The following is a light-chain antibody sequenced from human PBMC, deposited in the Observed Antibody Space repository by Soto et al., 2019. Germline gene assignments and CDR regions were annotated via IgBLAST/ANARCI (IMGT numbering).Light chain of an antibody. CDR3: QQYYTYSWT. J-gene: IGKJ1*01. V-gene: IGKV1-5*01. CDR2: DAS. Sequence: DIQMTQSPSTLSASVGDRVTITCRASQSISTWLAWYQQKPGKAPKLLIYDASSLGSGVPSRFSGSGSGTEFTLTISSLQPDDFATYYCQQYYTYSWTFGQGTKVEF. CDR1: QSISTW.